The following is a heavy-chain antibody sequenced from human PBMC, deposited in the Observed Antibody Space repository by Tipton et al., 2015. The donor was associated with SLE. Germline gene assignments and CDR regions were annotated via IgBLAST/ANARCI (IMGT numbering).Heavy chain of an antibody. J-gene: IGHJ4*02. CDR2: MNPNSGNT. D-gene: IGHD2-15*01. Sequence: QVQLVQSGAEVKKPGASVKVSCKASGYTFTSYDINWVRQATGQGLEWMGWMNPNSGNTGYAQKFQGRVTMTRNTSVSIAYMELSSLRSEDTAVYYCARVGYCSGGSCYSASRVFDYWGQGTLVTVSS. CDR1: GYTFTSYD. V-gene: IGHV1-8*02. CDR3: ARVGYCSGGSCYSASRVFDY.